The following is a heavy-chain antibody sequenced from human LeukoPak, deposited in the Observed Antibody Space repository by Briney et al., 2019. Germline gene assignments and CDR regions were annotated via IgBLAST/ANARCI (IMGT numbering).Heavy chain of an antibody. Sequence: SETLSLTCSVSGGSISSSNYYWSWIRQPAGKGLEWIGRICTSESTNYNPSLKSRVTISVDTSKNQFSLKLSSVTAADTAVYYCARGNVEMATMLASDFDYWGQGTLVTVSS. J-gene: IGHJ4*02. D-gene: IGHD5-24*01. CDR2: ICTSEST. V-gene: IGHV4-61*02. CDR1: GGSISSSNYY. CDR3: ARGNVEMATMLASDFDY.